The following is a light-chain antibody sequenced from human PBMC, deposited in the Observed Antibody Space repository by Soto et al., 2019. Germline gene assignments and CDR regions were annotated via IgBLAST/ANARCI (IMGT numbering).Light chain of an antibody. CDR3: QQYGRSPGT. J-gene: IGKJ2*01. CDR1: QSVGGTY. CDR2: GAS. Sequence: EIVLTQSPATLSLSPGERATLTCRASQSVGGTYLAWYQQKPGQAPRLLISGASRRATDIPYRFSGSGSETDFTLTISRLEPEDFAFYHCQQYGRSPGTFGQGTKLEI. V-gene: IGKV3-20*01.